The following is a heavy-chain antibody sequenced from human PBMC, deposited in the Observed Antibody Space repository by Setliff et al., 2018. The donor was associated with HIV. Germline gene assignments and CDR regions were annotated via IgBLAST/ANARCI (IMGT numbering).Heavy chain of an antibody. J-gene: IGHJ4*02. D-gene: IGHD6-6*01. Sequence: ASVKVSCKASGGTFSSYAISWVRQAPGQGLEWMGRIIPIFGTANYAQKFQGRVTITADKSTSTAYMELSSLRSEDTAVYYCARDHIAARSVDYWGQGTLVTVSS. CDR1: GGTFSSYA. CDR3: ARDHIAARSVDY. V-gene: IGHV1-69*06. CDR2: IIPIFGTA.